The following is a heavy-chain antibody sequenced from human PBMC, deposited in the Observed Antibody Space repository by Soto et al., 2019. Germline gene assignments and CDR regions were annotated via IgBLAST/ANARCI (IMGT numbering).Heavy chain of an antibody. J-gene: IGHJ6*02. CDR2: ISYDGSNK. V-gene: IGHV3-30*18. CDR3: AKDRRGHYYYYYGMDV. CDR1: GFTFSSYG. D-gene: IGHD3-10*01. Sequence: QVQLVESGGGVVQPGRSLRLSCAASGFTFSSYGMHWVRQAPGKGLEWVAVISYDGSNKYYADSVKGRFTISRDNSKNTLYLQMNSLRAEDTAVYYCAKDRRGHYYYYYGMDVWGQGTTVTVSS.